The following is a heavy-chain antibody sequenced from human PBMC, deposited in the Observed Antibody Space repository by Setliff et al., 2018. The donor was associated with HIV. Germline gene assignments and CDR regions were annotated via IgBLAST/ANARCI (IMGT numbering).Heavy chain of an antibody. D-gene: IGHD3-9*01. CDR2: ISAYNGNT. J-gene: IGHJ6*02. Sequence: ASVKVSCKASGYTFTNFGIGWVRQAPGQGLEWMGWISAYNGNTNYAQKLQGRVTMTTDTSTGTAYMELRSLRSDDTAVYYCARYSINFDWLGYFLNYYYGMDVWGQGTTVTVSS. CDR1: GYTFTNFG. V-gene: IGHV1-18*01. CDR3: ARYSINFDWLGYFLNYYYGMDV.